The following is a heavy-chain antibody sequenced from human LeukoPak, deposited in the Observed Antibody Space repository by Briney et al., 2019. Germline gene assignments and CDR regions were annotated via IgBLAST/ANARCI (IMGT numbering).Heavy chain of an antibody. J-gene: IGHJ4*02. CDR1: GGSFSGYY. D-gene: IGHD3-16*02. CDR3: ARGVVYDYVWGSYRWDYFDY. Sequence: PSETLSLTCAVYGGSFSGYYWSWIRQPPGKGLEWIGEINHSGSTNYNPSLKSRVTISVDTSKYQFSLKLSSVTAADTAVYYCARGVVYDYVWGSYRWDYFDYWGQGTLVTVSS. CDR2: INHSGST. V-gene: IGHV4-34*01.